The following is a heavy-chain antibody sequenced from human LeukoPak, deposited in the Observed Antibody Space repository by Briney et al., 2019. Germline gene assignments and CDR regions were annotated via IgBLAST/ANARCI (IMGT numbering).Heavy chain of an antibody. CDR1: GYTFTANY. D-gene: IGHD3-10*01. Sequence: ASVKVSCETSGYTFTANYMQWVRQAPGQGLEWMGWINPNSGATKYAQKFQGRVTMTRDTSISTAYMELSRLRSDDTAVYYCARYRRKITSRCEDTDAFDVWGQGTMVTVSS. CDR3: ARYRRKITSRCEDTDAFDV. J-gene: IGHJ3*01. V-gene: IGHV1-2*02. CDR2: INPNSGAT.